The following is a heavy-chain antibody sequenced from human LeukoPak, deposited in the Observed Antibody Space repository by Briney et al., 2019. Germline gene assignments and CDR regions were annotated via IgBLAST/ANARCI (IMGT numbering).Heavy chain of an antibody. CDR2: INPNSGGT. D-gene: IGHD1-26*01. J-gene: IGHJ3*02. CDR3: AGYSGSYLVLGTFDI. Sequence: ASVKVSCKASGYTFSGYYFHWVRLAPGQGLEWMGWINPNSGGTNYAQKFQGRVTMTRDTSISTAYMELSRLRSDDTAVYYCAGYSGSYLVLGTFDIWGQGTMVTVSS. CDR1: GYTFSGYY. V-gene: IGHV1-2*02.